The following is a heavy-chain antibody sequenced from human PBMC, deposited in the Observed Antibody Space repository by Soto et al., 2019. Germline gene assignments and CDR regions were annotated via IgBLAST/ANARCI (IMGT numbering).Heavy chain of an antibody. D-gene: IGHD6-6*01. CDR1: GYTFTNFA. J-gene: IGHJ5*01. Sequence: GASVKFSCKTSGYTFTNFALSWVRQAPGQGLEWIGFVSANNGFTHFAQKFQGRVSVKTDTSTSTVYLDLRSLSSDDTAVYYCARGGAARHLDSWGQGTPVTVSS. CDR2: VSANNGFT. CDR3: ARGGAARHLDS. V-gene: IGHV1-18*01.